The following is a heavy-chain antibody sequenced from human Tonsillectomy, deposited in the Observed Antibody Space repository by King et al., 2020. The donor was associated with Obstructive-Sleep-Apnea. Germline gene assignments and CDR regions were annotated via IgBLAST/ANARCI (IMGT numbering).Heavy chain of an antibody. Sequence: VQLVESGAEVKKPGSSVKVSCKASGGTFSSYAISWVRQAPGQGLEWMGGIIPIFGTANYAQKFQGRVTITADESTSTAYMELRSLRSEDTAVYYCARSTYYYDSSGYYLAYDAFDIWGQGTMVTVSS. V-gene: IGHV1-69*01. CDR3: ARSTYYYDSSGYYLAYDAFDI. CDR1: GGTFSSYA. CDR2: IIPIFGTA. J-gene: IGHJ3*02. D-gene: IGHD3-22*01.